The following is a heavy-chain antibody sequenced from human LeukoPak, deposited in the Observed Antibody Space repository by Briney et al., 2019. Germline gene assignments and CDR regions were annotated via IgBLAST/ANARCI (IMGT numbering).Heavy chain of an antibody. J-gene: IGHJ6*02. D-gene: IGHD2-15*01. V-gene: IGHV1-69*13. CDR3: ARVSITRGYCSGGSCYSLYYYYYYGMDV. CDR2: IIPIFGTA. CDR1: GGTFISYA. Sequence: SVKVSCKASGGTFISYAISWVRQAPGQGLEWMGGIIPIFGTANYAQKFQGRVTITADESTSTAYMELSSLRSEDTAVYYCARVSITRGYCSGGSCYSLYYYYYYGMDVWGQGTTVTVSS.